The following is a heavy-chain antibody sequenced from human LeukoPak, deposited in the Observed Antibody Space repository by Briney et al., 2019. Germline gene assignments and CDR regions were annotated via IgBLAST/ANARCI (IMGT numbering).Heavy chain of an antibody. V-gene: IGHV1-2*02. Sequence: ASVKVSCKASGYTFTGYYMHWVRQAPGQGLEWMGWINPNSGGTNYAQKFQGRVTMTRDTSISTAYMELSRLRSDGTAVYYCARVAFPSYDPTNWFDPWGQGTLVTVSS. CDR3: ARVAFPSYDPTNWFDP. J-gene: IGHJ5*02. CDR1: GYTFTGYY. D-gene: IGHD5-12*01. CDR2: INPNSGGT.